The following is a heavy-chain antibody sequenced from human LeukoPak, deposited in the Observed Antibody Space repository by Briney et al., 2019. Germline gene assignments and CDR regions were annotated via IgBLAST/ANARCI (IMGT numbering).Heavy chain of an antibody. V-gene: IGHV1-2*06. CDR2: INPNSGGT. Sequence: ASVKVSFKASGYTFTGYYMHWVRQAPGQGLGWMGRINPNSGGTSYAQKFQGRVTMTRDTSISTAYMELSRLRSDDTAVYYCARDGEYCSGGSCHTTFDYWGQGTLVTVSS. J-gene: IGHJ4*02. CDR3: ARDGEYCSGGSCHTTFDY. D-gene: IGHD2-15*01. CDR1: GYTFTGYY.